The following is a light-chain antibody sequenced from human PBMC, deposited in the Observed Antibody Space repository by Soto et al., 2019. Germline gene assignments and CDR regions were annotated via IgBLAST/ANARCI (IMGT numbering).Light chain of an antibody. Sequence: QYLLTQPPSVAGSPGQPVPLSCPGTSSDVGSYNRVSRYPQPPGTPPNLMIYEVSNRPSGVPDRFSGSKSGNTASLTISGLQPEDEADYYCNSYTSSNTYVFGTGTKVTVL. CDR2: EVS. J-gene: IGLJ1*01. V-gene: IGLV2-18*02. CDR3: NSYTSSNTYV. CDR1: SSDVGSYNR.